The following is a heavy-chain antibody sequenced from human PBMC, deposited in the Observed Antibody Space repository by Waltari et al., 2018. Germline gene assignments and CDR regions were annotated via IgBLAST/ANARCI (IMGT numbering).Heavy chain of an antibody. CDR3: ARELLGGGAFDS. V-gene: IGHV7-4-1*02. CDR2: VNTNTENP. J-gene: IGHJ4*02. CDR1: GHTFTSHA. Sequence: QVQLVPSGSELKKHGASVKVSCKAYGHTFTSHAMNWLRQAPGQGLEFMGWVNTNTENPFYAQGFTGRFVFSLDTSASTAYMEINSLKAEDTAVYYCARELLGGGAFDSWGQGTLVTVSS. D-gene: IGHD3-16*01.